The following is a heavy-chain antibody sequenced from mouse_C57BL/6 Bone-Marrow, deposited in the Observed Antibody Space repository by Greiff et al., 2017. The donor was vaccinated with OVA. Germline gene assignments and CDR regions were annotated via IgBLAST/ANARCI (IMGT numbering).Heavy chain of an antibody. V-gene: IGHV5-4*03. CDR2: ISDGGSYT. CDR1: GFTFSSYA. CDR3: ARGCMYGNTYAMDY. D-gene: IGHD2-10*02. Sequence: EVKLVESGGGLVKPGGSLKLSCAASGFTFSSYAMSWVRQTPEKRLEWVATISDGGSYTYYPDNVKGRSTISRDNAKNNLCLEMSHLKSEDTAMYYCARGCMYGNTYAMDYWGQGTSVTVSS. J-gene: IGHJ4*01.